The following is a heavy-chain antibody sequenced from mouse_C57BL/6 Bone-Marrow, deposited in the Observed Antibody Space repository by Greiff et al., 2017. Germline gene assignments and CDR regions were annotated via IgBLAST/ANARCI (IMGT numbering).Heavy chain of an antibody. CDR1: GFTFSSYG. Sequence: EVQVVESGGDLVKPGGSLKLSCAASGFTFSSYGMSWVRQTPDKRLEWVATISSGGSYTYYPDSVKGRFTISRDNAKNTLYLQMSSLKSEDTAMYYCARHLLYHWYFDVWGTGTTVTFSS. CDR3: ARHLLYHWYFDV. V-gene: IGHV5-6*01. J-gene: IGHJ1*03. CDR2: ISSGGSYT.